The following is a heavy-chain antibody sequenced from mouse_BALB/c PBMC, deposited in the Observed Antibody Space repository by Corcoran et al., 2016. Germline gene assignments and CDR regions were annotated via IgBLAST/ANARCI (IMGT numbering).Heavy chain of an antibody. Sequence: QIQLVQSGPELKKPGETVKISCKASGYTFTNYGMNWVKQAPGKGLKWMGWINSYTGEPTYADDFKGRFAFSLETSASTAYLQINNLENEDTATYFCARATAHYYAMDYWGQGTSVTVSS. D-gene: IGHD1-2*01. CDR1: GYTFTNYG. CDR3: ARATAHYYAMDY. V-gene: IGHV9-3-1*01. CDR2: INSYTGEP. J-gene: IGHJ4*01.